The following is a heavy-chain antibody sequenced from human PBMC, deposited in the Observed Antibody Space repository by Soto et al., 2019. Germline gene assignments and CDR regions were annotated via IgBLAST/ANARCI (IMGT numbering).Heavy chain of an antibody. CDR1: GFAFDSHW. Sequence: EVQLVESGGGLVQPGGSLRLSCAAAGFAFDSHWMHWVRQAPGKGLVWVSRINGDGSSTFYADSVKGRFTISRDNARNTVYLQMNSLRAEDTAVYYCAREIQWRYGMDVWGQGTTVTVSS. D-gene: IGHD5-12*01. J-gene: IGHJ6*02. CDR3: AREIQWRYGMDV. V-gene: IGHV3-74*01. CDR2: INGDGSST.